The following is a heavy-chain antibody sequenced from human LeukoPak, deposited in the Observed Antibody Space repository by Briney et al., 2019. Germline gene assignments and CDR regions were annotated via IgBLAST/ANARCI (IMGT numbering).Heavy chain of an antibody. CDR1: GYTFTSYG. J-gene: IGHJ4*02. Sequence: ASVKVSCKASGYTFTSYGISWARQAPGQGLEWMGWIGPYNGNTNYAQNLQGRVTMTTDTSTSTAYMELGSLGSDDTAVYYCARDQDSLVRGVIGYWGQGTLVTVSS. CDR3: ARDQDSLVRGVIGY. V-gene: IGHV1-18*01. CDR2: IGPYNGNT. D-gene: IGHD3-10*01.